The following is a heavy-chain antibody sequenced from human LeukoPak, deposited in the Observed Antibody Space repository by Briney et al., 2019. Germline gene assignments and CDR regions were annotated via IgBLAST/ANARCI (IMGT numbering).Heavy chain of an antibody. J-gene: IGHJ3*02. D-gene: IGHD3-10*01. CDR3: AKDTGPRITMVRGI. V-gene: IGHV3-30-3*01. Sequence: GGSLRLSCAASGFTFSSYAMHWVRQAPGKGLEWVAVISYDGSNKYYADSVKGRFTISRDNSKNTLYLQMNSLRAEDTAVYYCAKDTGPRITMVRGIWGQGIMVTVSS. CDR2: ISYDGSNK. CDR1: GFTFSSYA.